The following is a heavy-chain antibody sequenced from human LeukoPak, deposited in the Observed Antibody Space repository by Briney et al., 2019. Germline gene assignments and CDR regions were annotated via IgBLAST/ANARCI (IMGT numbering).Heavy chain of an antibody. V-gene: IGHV4-34*01. Sequence: PSETLSLTCDVYGGSFSGSYWSWIRQPPGKGLEWIGEINQSGSTNYNPSLKSRVTISVDTSKNQFSLKLSSVTAADTAVYYCARARQYYDILTGYYPGYYGMDVWGQGTTVTVSS. CDR3: ARARQYYDILTGYYPGYYGMDV. CDR2: INQSGST. J-gene: IGHJ6*02. CDR1: GGSFSGSY. D-gene: IGHD3-9*01.